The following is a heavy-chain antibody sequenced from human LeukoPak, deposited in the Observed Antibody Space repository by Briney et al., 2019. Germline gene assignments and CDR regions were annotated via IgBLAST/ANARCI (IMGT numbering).Heavy chain of an antibody. CDR2: INPNSGGT. Sequence: ASVKVSCKASGYTFTAYYMHWVRQAPGQGLEWMGRINPNSGGTNYAQKFQGWVTMTRDTSISTAYMELSRLRSDDTAVYYCARDRVIPNSGWPSTYDYWGQGTLVTVSS. CDR3: ARDRVIPNSGWPSTYDY. J-gene: IGHJ4*02. D-gene: IGHD6-19*01. CDR1: GYTFTAYY. V-gene: IGHV1-2*04.